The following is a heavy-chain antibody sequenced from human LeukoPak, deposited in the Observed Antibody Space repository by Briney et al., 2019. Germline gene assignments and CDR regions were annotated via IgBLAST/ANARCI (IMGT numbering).Heavy chain of an antibody. J-gene: IGHJ3*02. CDR3: ASSVVVTGGAFDI. CDR1: GFTFSSYA. Sequence: PGGSLRLSCAASGFTFSSYAMHWVRQAPGKGLEWVAVISYDGGNKYYADSVKGRFTISRDNSKNTLYLQMNSLRAEDTAVYYCASSVVVTGGAFDIWGQGTMVTVSS. D-gene: IGHD2-21*02. CDR2: ISYDGGNK. V-gene: IGHV3-30-3*01.